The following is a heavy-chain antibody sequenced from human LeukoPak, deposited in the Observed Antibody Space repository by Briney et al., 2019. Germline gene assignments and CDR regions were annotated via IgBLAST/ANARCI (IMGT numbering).Heavy chain of an antibody. D-gene: IGHD2/OR15-2a*01. CDR3: ASPVIVASGVRFDP. J-gene: IGHJ5*02. CDR2: IYYSGST. CDR1: GGSISSSSYY. Sequence: SETLSLTCTVSGGSISSSSYYWGWIRQPPGKGLEWIGSIYYSGSTYYNPSLKSRVTISVDTSKHPFSLNLSCVIPARSAVYYCASPVIVASGVRFDPWGQGTLVTVSS. V-gene: IGHV4-39*01.